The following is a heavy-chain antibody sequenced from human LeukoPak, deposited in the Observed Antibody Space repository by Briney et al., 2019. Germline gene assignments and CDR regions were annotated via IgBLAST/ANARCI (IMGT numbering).Heavy chain of an antibody. CDR3: AQNGQSGFSFDP. CDR1: GYSISSGYY. CDR2: GSDVGGT. D-gene: IGHD2-8*01. J-gene: IGHJ5*02. Sequence: SETLSLTCIVSGYSISSGYYWGWIRQPPGKGLEWIGEGSDVGGTKYNPSLKSRVTISADTSKNQFSLKLSSVTAADTAVYYCAQNGQSGFSFDPWGQGTLVTVSS. V-gene: IGHV4-38-2*02.